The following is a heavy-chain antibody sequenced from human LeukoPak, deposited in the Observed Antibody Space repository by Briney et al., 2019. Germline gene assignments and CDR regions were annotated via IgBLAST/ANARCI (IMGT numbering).Heavy chain of an antibody. CDR1: GFTFSSYS. CDR3: ARVRYGSGSRIPDY. D-gene: IGHD3-10*01. Sequence: GRSLRLSCAASGFTFSSYSMNSVRQAPGTGLEGVSSISSSSSYMSYADSVKGRFTISRDNAKNSLYLQMNSLSAEDTAVYYCARVRYGSGSRIPDYWGQGTLVTVSS. J-gene: IGHJ4*02. CDR2: ISSSSSYM. V-gene: IGHV3-21*01.